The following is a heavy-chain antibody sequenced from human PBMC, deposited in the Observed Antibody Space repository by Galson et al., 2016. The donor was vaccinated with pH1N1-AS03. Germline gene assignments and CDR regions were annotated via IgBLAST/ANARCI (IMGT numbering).Heavy chain of an antibody. D-gene: IGHD2-15*01. V-gene: IGHV1-8*03. CDR2: MNPDSGNT. Sequence: SCKASGYTFTTYDINWVRQAPGQGLEWMGWMNPDSGNTGYAPSFQGRVTITRDTSISTAYMELSSLGSEDTAVYYCARGVVDCSGPACSGTLRFDPWGQGTLVTVSS. CDR1: GYTFTTYD. J-gene: IGHJ5*02. CDR3: ARGVVDCSGPACSGTLRFDP.